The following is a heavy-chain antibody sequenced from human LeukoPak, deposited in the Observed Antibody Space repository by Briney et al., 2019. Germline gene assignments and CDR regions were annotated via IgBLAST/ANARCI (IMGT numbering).Heavy chain of an antibody. D-gene: IGHD3-22*01. CDR2: IKQDGSEK. Sequence: PGGSLRLSCAASGFTFSSSWMTWVRQAPGMGLEWVANIKQDGSEKHYVDSVKGRFTISRDNSKNTLYLQMNSLRAEDTAVYYCAREDSSGYFRHFDYWGQGTLVTVSS. J-gene: IGHJ4*02. CDR1: GFTFSSSW. V-gene: IGHV3-7*03. CDR3: AREDSSGYFRHFDY.